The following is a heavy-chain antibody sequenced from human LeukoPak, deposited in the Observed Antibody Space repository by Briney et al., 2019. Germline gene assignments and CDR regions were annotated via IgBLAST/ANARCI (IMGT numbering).Heavy chain of an antibody. D-gene: IGHD3-22*01. CDR2: IYTSGST. J-gene: IGHJ2*01. CDR1: GGSISSGSYY. V-gene: IGHV4-61*02. Sequence: PSETLSLTCTVSGGSISSGSYYWSWTRQPAGKGLEWIRRIYTSGSTNYNPSLKSRVTISVDTSKNQFSLKLSSVTAADTAVYYCARDLGDYYDSSGQYWYFDLWGRGTLVTVSS. CDR3: ARDLGDYYDSSGQYWYFDL.